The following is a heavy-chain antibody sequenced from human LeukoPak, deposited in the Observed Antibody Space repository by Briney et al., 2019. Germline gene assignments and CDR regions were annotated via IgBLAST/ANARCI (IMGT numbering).Heavy chain of an antibody. CDR2: ISAYNGNT. V-gene: IGHV1-18*01. CDR3: ARGTDRLGMIVVIITPGAFDV. D-gene: IGHD3-22*01. CDR1: GYTFTSYG. J-gene: IGHJ3*01. Sequence: GASVKVSCKASGYTFTSYGISWVRQAPGQGLEWMEWISAYNGNTNYAQKLQGRVTMTTDTSTSTAYMELRSLRSDDTAVYYCARGTDRLGMIVVIITPGAFDVWGQGTMVTVSS.